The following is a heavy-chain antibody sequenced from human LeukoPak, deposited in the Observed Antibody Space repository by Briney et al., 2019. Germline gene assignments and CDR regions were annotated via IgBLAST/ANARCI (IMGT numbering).Heavy chain of an antibody. Sequence: PGGSLRLSCAASGFTFSSYAMSWVRQAPGKGLEWVSHISSSGSTRYYADSVKGRFTISRDNAKNSLYLQMNSLRVEDTAIYYCVRGVVVTAPTGDYWGQGTLVTVSS. CDR2: ISSSGSTR. J-gene: IGHJ4*02. CDR3: VRGVVVTAPTGDY. D-gene: IGHD2-21*02. V-gene: IGHV3-48*03. CDR1: GFTFSSYA.